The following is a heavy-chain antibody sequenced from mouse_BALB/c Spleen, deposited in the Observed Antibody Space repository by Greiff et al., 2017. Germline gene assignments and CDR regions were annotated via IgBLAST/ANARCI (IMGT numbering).Heavy chain of an antibody. CDR1: GYSITSDYA. J-gene: IGHJ4*01. CDR3: ACYYCASSYDAMDY. D-gene: IGHD1-1*01. V-gene: IGHV3-2*02. Sequence: DVKLQESGPGLVKPSQSLSLTCTVTGYSITSDYAWYWIRPFPGNKLEWMGYISYSGSTNYTSSLKSRISITRDTSKNQFFLQLNSVTTEDTATYDCACYYCASSYDAMDYWGQGTSVTVSS. CDR2: ISYSGST.